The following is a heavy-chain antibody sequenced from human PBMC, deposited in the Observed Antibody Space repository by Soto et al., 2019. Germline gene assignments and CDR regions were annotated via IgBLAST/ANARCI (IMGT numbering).Heavy chain of an antibody. V-gene: IGHV3-74*01. Sequence: GGSLRLSCAASGFTFSSYWMHWVRQAPGKGLVWVSRINSDGSSTSYADSVKGRFTISRDNAKNTLYLQMNSLRAEDTAVYYCARNYYDSSEDAFDIWGQGTMVTVSS. CDR2: INSDGSST. J-gene: IGHJ3*02. D-gene: IGHD3-22*01. CDR1: GFTFSSYW. CDR3: ARNYYDSSEDAFDI.